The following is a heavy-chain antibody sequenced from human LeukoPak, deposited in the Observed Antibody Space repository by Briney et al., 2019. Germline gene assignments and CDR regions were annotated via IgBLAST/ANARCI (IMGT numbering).Heavy chain of an antibody. Sequence: ASVKVSCTASGYTFTSYGISWVRQAPGQGLEWMGWLSAYNGNTNYAQKLQGRVTMTTDTSTSTAYMELRSLRSDDTAVYYCARDSGIVATTRGDFDYWGQGTLVTVSS. V-gene: IGHV1-18*01. J-gene: IGHJ4*02. D-gene: IGHD5-12*01. CDR2: LSAYNGNT. CDR1: GYTFTSYG. CDR3: ARDSGIVATTRGDFDY.